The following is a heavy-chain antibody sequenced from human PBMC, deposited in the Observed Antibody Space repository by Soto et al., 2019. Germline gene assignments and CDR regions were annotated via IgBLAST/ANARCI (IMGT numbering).Heavy chain of an antibody. CDR1: GYSFTRYW. V-gene: IGHV5-10-1*01. CDR2: LDPSDSYT. J-gene: IGHJ6*02. CDR3: ARSRRGAYSSGWYSPSGYYNYGIDV. D-gene: IGHD6-19*01. Sequence: GESLKISCKASGYSFTRYWISWVRQMPGKGLEWMGRLDPSDSYTSYSPSFQGHVTISTDKSISTAYLQWSSLKASDTAMYYCARSRRGAYSSGWYSPSGYYNYGIDVWGQGTKVTVSS.